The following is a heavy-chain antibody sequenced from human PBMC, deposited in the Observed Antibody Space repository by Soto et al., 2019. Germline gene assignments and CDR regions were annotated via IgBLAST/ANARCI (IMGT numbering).Heavy chain of an antibody. J-gene: IGHJ4*02. CDR3: AKDTSYGFVLGYYFDY. CDR2: ISYDGSNK. Sequence: GGSLRLSCAASGFTFSSYGMHWVRQAPGKGLEWVAVISYDGSNKYYADSVKGRFTISRDNSKNTLYLQMNSLRAEDTAVYYCAKDTSYGFVLGYYFDYWGQGTLVTVSS. D-gene: IGHD5-18*01. V-gene: IGHV3-30*18. CDR1: GFTFSSYG.